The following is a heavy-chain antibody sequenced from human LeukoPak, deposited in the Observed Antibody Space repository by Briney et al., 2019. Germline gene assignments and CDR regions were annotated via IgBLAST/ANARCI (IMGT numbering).Heavy chain of an antibody. Sequence: SETLSLTCTVSGDSISSSSCHWGWIRQPPGKGLEWIGYIYYSGSTYYNPSLKSRVTISVDTSKNQFSLKLSSVTAADTAVYYCARARPGGVCDSSGIAFDYWGQGTLVTVSS. CDR3: ARARPGGVCDSSGIAFDY. D-gene: IGHD3-22*01. V-gene: IGHV4-31*03. J-gene: IGHJ4*02. CDR2: IYYSGST. CDR1: GDSISSSSCH.